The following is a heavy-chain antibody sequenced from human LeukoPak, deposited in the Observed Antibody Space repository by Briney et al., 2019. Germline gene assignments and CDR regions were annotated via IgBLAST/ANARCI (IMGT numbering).Heavy chain of an antibody. CDR2: INPSGGST. J-gene: IGHJ3*02. CDR1: GYTFTSYY. CDR3: ARSYYYDAFDI. V-gene: IGHV1-46*01. D-gene: IGHD3-10*01. Sequence: ASVKVSCKASGYTFTSYYMHWVRQAPGQGLEWMGIINPSGGSTSYAQKFQGGVTMTTDTSTSTAYMELRSLRSDDTAVYYCARSYYYDAFDIWGQGTMVTVSS.